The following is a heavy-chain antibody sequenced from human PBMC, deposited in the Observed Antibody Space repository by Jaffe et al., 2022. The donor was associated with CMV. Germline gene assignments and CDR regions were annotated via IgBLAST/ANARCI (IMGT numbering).Heavy chain of an antibody. J-gene: IGHJ5*02. CDR3: ARDLRALVVPLGFDP. CDR2: ISSSSSYI. Sequence: EVQLVESGGGLVKPGGSLRLSCAASGFTFSSYSMNWVRQAPGKGLEWVSSISSSSSYIYYADSVKGRFTISRDNAKNSLYLQMNSLRAEDTAVYYCARDLRALVVPLGFDPWGQGTLVTVSS. V-gene: IGHV3-21*01. CDR1: GFTFSSYS. D-gene: IGHD2-15*01.